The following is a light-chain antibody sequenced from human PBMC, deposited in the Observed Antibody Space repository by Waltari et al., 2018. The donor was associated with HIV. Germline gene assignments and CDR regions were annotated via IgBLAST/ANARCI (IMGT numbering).Light chain of an antibody. Sequence: QSVLTQPPSASGAPGQRVTISCSGSRSNIGGNTVNWYQQLPGTAPKVLIYSNNQRPSGVPDRFSCSKSGTSASLAISGLQSEDEADYYCETWDDMLNGLIFGGGTKVTVL. CDR1: RSNIGGNT. CDR2: SNN. CDR3: ETWDDMLNGLI. J-gene: IGLJ2*01. V-gene: IGLV1-44*01.